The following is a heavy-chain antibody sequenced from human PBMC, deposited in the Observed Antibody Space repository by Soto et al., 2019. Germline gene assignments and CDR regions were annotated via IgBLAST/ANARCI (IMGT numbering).Heavy chain of an antibody. D-gene: IGHD1-1*01. Sequence: SVKVSCKASGGTFSSYAIDWVRQAPGQGLEWMGGIIPLFGTTNYAQKLQGRVKLTADESTRTAYMELSTLTSEDTAVYYCARGTVTGSEYNYYYSGMDVWGQGTTVTVSS. J-gene: IGHJ6*02. V-gene: IGHV1-69*13. CDR2: IIPLFGTT. CDR3: ARGTVTGSEYNYYYSGMDV. CDR1: GGTFSSYA.